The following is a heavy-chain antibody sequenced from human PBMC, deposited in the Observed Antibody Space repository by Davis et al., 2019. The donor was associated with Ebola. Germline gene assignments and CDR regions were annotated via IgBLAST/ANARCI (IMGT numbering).Heavy chain of an antibody. V-gene: IGHV3-7*03. CDR1: GFIFSNYW. CDR2: IKQDGSEK. J-gene: IGHJ3*01. D-gene: IGHD6-19*01. Sequence: GESLKISCAASGFIFSNYWMSWVRQAPGKGLEWVANIKQDGSEKYYVDSVKGRFTISRDNSKNTLHLQMNSLRVEDTAIYYCAKDTSNVWFDVWGQGTMVTVSS. CDR3: AKDTSNVWFDV.